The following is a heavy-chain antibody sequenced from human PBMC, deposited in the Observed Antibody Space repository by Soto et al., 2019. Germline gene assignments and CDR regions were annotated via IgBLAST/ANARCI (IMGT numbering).Heavy chain of an antibody. CDR2: IYYSGST. V-gene: IGHV4-39*01. D-gene: IGHD6-6*01. J-gene: IGHJ5*02. CDR3: ARPHSSSSLEWFDP. Sequence: LSLTCTVSGGSISSSSYYWGWIRQPPGKGLEWIGSIYYSGSTYYNPSLKSRVTISVDTSKNQFSLKLSSVTAADTAVYYCARPHSSSSLEWFDPWGQGTLVTVSS. CDR1: GGSISSSSYY.